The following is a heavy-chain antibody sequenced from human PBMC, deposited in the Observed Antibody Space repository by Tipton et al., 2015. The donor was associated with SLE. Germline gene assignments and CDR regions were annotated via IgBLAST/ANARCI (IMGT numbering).Heavy chain of an antibody. CDR3: ASTPLGAYYFDY. J-gene: IGHJ4*02. CDR2: IIPIFGTA. V-gene: IGHV1-69*01. Sequence: QSGPEVKKPGSSVKASCKASGGTFSSYAISWVRQAPGRGLEWMGGIIPIFGTANYAQKFQGRVTITADESTSTAYMELSSLRSEDTAVYYCASTPLGAYYFDYWGQGTLVTVSS. D-gene: IGHD7-27*01. CDR1: GGTFSSYA.